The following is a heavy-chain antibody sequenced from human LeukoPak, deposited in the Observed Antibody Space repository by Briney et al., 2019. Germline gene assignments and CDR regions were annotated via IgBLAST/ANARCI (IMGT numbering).Heavy chain of an antibody. Sequence: ASVKVSCKASGYTFPDYFMHGVRQPPAQGRERMGWIHPKSCGTNYEQKFQGRVAMTRDTSISTAYIELSRLTADDTGVYYFACVTLSAYDGDYRGQGTLVTVSS. J-gene: IGHJ4*02. CDR2: IHPKSCGT. V-gene: IGHV1-2*02. CDR3: ACVTLSAYDGDY. CDR1: GYTFPDYF. D-gene: IGHD5-12*01.